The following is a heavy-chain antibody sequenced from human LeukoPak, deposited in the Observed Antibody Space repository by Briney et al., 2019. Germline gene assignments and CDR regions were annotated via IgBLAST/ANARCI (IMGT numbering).Heavy chain of an antibody. CDR1: GFTFSDAW. Sequence: GGSLRLSCVASGFTFSDAWMGWVRQAPGKGLEWVGRIKSKIDGGTIDYDAPVKGRFTISRDDSRNTLYLQMNSLKTEDTAVYYCTTRRQDGCWGQGTLVTVS. CDR3: TTRRQDGC. J-gene: IGHJ4*02. D-gene: IGHD6-25*01. V-gene: IGHV3-15*01. CDR2: IKSKIDGGTI.